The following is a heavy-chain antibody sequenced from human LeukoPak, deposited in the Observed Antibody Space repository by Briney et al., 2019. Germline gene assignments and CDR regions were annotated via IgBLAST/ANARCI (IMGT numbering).Heavy chain of an antibody. CDR3: ASSSHRWIQHAFDI. CDR1: GGSISSGGYS. D-gene: IGHD5-18*01. CDR2: IYHSGST. J-gene: IGHJ3*02. Sequence: SETLSLTCAVSGGSISSGGYSWSWIRQPPGKGLEWIGYIYHSGSTYYNPSLKSRVTISVDRSKNQFSLKLSSVTAADTAVYYCASSSHRWIQHAFDIWGQGTMVTVSS. V-gene: IGHV4-30-2*01.